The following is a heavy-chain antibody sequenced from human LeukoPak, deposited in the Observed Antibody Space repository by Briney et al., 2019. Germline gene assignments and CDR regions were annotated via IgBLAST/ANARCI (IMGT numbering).Heavy chain of an antibody. V-gene: IGHV1-18*01. Sequence: ASVRVSCKASGYTFSIYGFSWVRQAPGQGLEWMGWISAYNGNTNYAQKFQGRVTMTTDTSTSTAHMELRSLRSDDTAVYYCARQGYSGHSQGAADYWGQGTLVTVSS. D-gene: IGHD4-23*01. CDR1: GYTFSIYG. J-gene: IGHJ4*02. CDR2: ISAYNGNT. CDR3: ARQGYSGHSQGAADY.